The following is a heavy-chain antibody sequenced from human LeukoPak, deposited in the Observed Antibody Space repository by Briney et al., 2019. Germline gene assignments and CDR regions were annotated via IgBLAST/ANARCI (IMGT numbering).Heavy chain of an antibody. J-gene: IGHJ4*02. D-gene: IGHD3-3*01. Sequence: GGSLRLSCAASGFGFTNAWMVWVRQAPGKGLEWVGRIKANIDGRATDLAPPVKCRFTISRADITRTLFLQMNSLKAEDTDVYYCTADFSHFDFSSGYYSYWGQGSLVTVSS. CDR3: TADFSHFDFSSGYYSY. CDR2: IKANIDGRAT. CDR1: GFGFTNAW. V-gene: IGHV3-15*01.